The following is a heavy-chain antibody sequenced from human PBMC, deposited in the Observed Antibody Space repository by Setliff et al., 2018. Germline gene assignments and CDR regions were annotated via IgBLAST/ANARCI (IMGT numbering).Heavy chain of an antibody. CDR2: IRYDGSYE. D-gene: IGHD5-18*01. CDR3: AKASLAYSFGYYFDS. Sequence: PGGSLRLSCTASESTFSSFGMHWVRQAPGKGLEWVGFIRYDGSYEYYADSVQGRSTISRDNSKNTLFLHMNNLRPEDTALYYCAKASLAYSFGYYFDSWGQGALVTVSS. V-gene: IGHV3-30*02. CDR1: ESTFSSFG. J-gene: IGHJ4*01.